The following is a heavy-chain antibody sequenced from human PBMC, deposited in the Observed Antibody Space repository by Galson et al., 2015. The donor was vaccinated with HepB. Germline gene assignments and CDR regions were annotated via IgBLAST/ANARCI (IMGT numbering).Heavy chain of an antibody. V-gene: IGHV5-51*01. Sequence: QSGAEVKKPGESLKISCKGSGYSFTSYWIGWVRQMPGKGLEWMGIIYPGDSDTRYSPSFQGQVTISADKSISTAYLQWSSLKASDTAMYYCARHKGIQLWFTPFDYWGQGTLVTVSS. CDR2: IYPGDSDT. CDR3: ARHKGIQLWFTPFDY. J-gene: IGHJ4*02. D-gene: IGHD5-18*01. CDR1: GYSFTSYW.